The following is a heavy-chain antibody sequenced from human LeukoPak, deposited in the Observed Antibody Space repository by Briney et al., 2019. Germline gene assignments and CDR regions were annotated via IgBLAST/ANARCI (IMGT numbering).Heavy chain of an antibody. CDR1: GFAFSNYA. V-gene: IGHV3-23*01. CDR3: AKAVRSMVTGGGYFDS. Sequence: GGSLRLSXAASGFAFSNYAMSWVRQAPGKGLEWVSSLSGGGDSRYYADSVMGRFTISRDNSKNTLYLQMNSLRAEDTAVYYCAKAVRSMVTGGGYFDSWGQRTLVTVSS. D-gene: IGHD3-10*01. J-gene: IGHJ4*02. CDR2: LSGGGDSR.